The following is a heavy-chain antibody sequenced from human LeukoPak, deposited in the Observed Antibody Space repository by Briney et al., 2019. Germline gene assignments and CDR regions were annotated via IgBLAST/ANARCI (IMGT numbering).Heavy chain of an antibody. V-gene: IGHV3-66*01. CDR1: GFTFSSNY. D-gene: IGHD2/OR15-2a*01. Sequence: PGGSLRLSCAASGFTFSSNYMSWVRQAPGKGLEWVSVIYSGGSTYYADSVKGRFTISRDNSKNTLYLQMNSLRAEDTAVYYCASDYLRPAYYYYGMDVWGQGTTVTVSS. J-gene: IGHJ6*02. CDR3: ASDYLRPAYYYYGMDV. CDR2: IYSGGST.